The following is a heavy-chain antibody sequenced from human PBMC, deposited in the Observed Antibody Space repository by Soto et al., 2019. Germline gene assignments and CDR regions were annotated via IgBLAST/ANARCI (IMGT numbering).Heavy chain of an antibody. CDR2: IDWDDDK. CDR1: GFSLSTSGMC. D-gene: IGHD2-21*02. Sequence: SGPTLVNPTQTLTLTCTFSGFSLSTSGMCVSWIRQPPGKALEWLARIDWDDDKRYSPPLQSRITITKDTSKNQVVFTMTNMDPVDTATYYCVHSRCGGDCLKHYSSHSYYGLDVWGQGTTVTVSS. J-gene: IGHJ6*02. V-gene: IGHV2-5*08. CDR3: VHSRCGGDCLKHYSSHSYYGLDV.